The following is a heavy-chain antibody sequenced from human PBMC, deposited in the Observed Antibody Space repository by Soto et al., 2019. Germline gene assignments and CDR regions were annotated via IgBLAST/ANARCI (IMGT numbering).Heavy chain of an antibody. CDR3: TRDASRDSSARGWFDP. CDR2: ISSNSAYI. CDR1: GFTFRSFT. Sequence: AGGSLRLSCAASGFTFRSFTMNWVRQAPGKGLEWVSTISSNSAYIYYTDALRGRFTISRDNAKNSLHLQMNSLRAEDTAVYYCTRDASRDSSARGWFDPWGPGTLVTVSS. D-gene: IGHD6-13*01. J-gene: IGHJ5*02. V-gene: IGHV3-21*01.